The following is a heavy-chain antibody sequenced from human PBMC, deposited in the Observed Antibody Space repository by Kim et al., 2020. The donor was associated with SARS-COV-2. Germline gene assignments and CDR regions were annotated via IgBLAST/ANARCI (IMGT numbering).Heavy chain of an antibody. D-gene: IGHD3-16*02. CDR1: GGSISSYY. J-gene: IGHJ6*02. V-gene: IGHV4-59*08. CDR2: IYYSGST. Sequence: SETLSLTCTVSGGSISSYYWSWIRQPPGKGLEWIGYIYYSGSTNYNPSLKSRVTISVDTSKNQFSLKLSSVTAADTAFYYYARHHYDFVWGSYRYGMDVWGQGPTVTVSS. CDR3: ARHHYDFVWGSYRYGMDV.